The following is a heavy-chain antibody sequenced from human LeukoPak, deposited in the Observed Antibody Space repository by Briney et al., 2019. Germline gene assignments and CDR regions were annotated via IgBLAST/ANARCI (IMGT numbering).Heavy chain of an antibody. D-gene: IGHD3/OR15-3a*01. J-gene: IGHJ4*02. CDR2: IYSGGST. Sequence: GGSLRLSCAASGFNVSSNYMSWVRQAPGKGLEWVSVIYSGGSTYYADSVKGRFTISRDNSKNTLYLQMNSLRAEDTAVYYCAKGLPFGPIDYWGQGTLVTVSS. V-gene: IGHV3-53*01. CDR3: AKGLPFGPIDY. CDR1: GFNVSSNY.